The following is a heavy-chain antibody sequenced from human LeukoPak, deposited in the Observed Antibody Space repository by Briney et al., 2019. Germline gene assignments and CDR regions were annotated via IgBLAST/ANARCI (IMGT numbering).Heavy chain of an antibody. CDR3: ARHGGSALYNDNASDWFDP. CDR2: IYTSGST. Sequence: SETLSLTCTVSGGSISSSSYYWSWIRQPAGKGLEWIGRIYTSGSTNYNPSLKSRVTISVDTSKNQFSLKLSSVTAADTAVYYCARHGGSALYNDNASDWFDPWGQGTLVTVSS. CDR1: GGSISSSSYY. D-gene: IGHD2-15*01. V-gene: IGHV4-61*02. J-gene: IGHJ5*02.